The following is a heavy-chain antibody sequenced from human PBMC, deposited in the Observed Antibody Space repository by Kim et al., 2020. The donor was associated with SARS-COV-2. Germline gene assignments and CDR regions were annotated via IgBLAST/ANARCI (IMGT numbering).Heavy chain of an antibody. CDR1: GYSFTSYW. Sequence: GESLQISCKGSGYSFTSYWISWVRQMPGKGLEWMGRIDPSDSYTNYSPSFQGHVTISADKSISTAYLQWSSLKASDTAMYYCARPYYDFWSGYYTGISYYGMDVWGQGTTVTVSS. V-gene: IGHV5-10-1*01. J-gene: IGHJ6*02. CDR2: IDPSDSYT. CDR3: ARPYYDFWSGYYTGISYYGMDV. D-gene: IGHD3-3*01.